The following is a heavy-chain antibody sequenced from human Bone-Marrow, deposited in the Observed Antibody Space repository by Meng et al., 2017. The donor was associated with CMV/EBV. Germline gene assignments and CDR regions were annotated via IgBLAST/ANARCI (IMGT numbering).Heavy chain of an antibody. CDR3: ARARYDSYVDF. CDR1: GFTFSNYA. Sequence: GGSLRLSCAASGFTFSNYAMHWVRQAPGKGLEYVSGISSSERVTYYGDSVKGRFTISRDNSKNTLYLQMGSLRPEDMAVYYCARARYDSYVDFWGRGTLVTVSS. D-gene: IGHD1-20*01. CDR2: ISSSERVT. J-gene: IGHJ4*02. V-gene: IGHV3-64*02.